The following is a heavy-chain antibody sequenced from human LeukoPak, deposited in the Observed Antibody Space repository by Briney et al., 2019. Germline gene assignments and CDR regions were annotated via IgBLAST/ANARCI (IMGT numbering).Heavy chain of an antibody. V-gene: IGHV4-39*01. J-gene: IGHJ4*02. D-gene: IGHD6-19*01. CDR1: GGSISSSSYY. CDR3: AAGKAGFDY. CDR2: IYYSGST. Sequence: SETLSLTCTVSGGSISSSSYYWGWIRQPPGKGLEWIGSIYYSGSTYYNPSLKSRVTISVDTSKNQFSLKLSSVTAADTAVYYCAAGKAGFDYWGQGTLVTVSS.